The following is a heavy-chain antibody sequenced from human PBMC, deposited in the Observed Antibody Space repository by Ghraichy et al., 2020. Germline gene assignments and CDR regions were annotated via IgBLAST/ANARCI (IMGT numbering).Heavy chain of an antibody. CDR3: ARDSYYYDSSGYYYGVAAHDY. J-gene: IGHJ4*02. Sequence: GGSLRLSCAASGFTFSSYWMSWVRQAPGKGLEWVANIKQDGSEKYYVDSVKGRFTISRDNAKNSLYLQMNSLRAEDTAVYYCARDSYYYDSSGYYYGVAAHDYWGQGTLVTVSS. CDR1: GFTFSSYW. CDR2: IKQDGSEK. D-gene: IGHD3-22*01. V-gene: IGHV3-7*03.